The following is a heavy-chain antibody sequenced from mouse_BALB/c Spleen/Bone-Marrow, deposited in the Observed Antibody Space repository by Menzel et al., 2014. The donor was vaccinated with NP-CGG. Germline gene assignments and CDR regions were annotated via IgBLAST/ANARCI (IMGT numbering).Heavy chain of an antibody. V-gene: IGHV14-3*02. CDR2: IDPANGNT. CDR3: ATMITDWYFDV. CDR1: GFNIKDTY. D-gene: IGHD2-4*01. J-gene: IGHJ1*01. Sequence: VQLKESGAELVKPGASVKLYCTASGFNIKDTYMHWVKQRPEQGLEWIGRIDPANGNTKYDPKFQGKATITADTSSNTAYLQLSSLTSEDTAVYYCATMITDWYFDVWGAGTTVTVSS.